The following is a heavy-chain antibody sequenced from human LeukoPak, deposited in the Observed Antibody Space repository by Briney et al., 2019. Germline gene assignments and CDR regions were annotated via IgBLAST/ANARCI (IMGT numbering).Heavy chain of an antibody. CDR2: IYHSGST. J-gene: IGHJ4*02. CDR3: ASSEEYGDSPHLWY. Sequence: SETLSLTCAVSGGSISSSYWWSWVRQPPGKGLEWIGEIYHSGSTNYNPSLKSRVTISVDTSKNQFSLKLSSVTAADTAVYYCASSEEYGDSPHLWYWGQGTLVTVSS. V-gene: IGHV4-4*02. CDR1: GGSISSSYW. D-gene: IGHD4-17*01.